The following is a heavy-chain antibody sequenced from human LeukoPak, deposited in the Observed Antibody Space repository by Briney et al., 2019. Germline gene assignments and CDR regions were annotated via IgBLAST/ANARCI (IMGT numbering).Heavy chain of an antibody. J-gene: IGHJ4*02. D-gene: IGHD3-22*01. V-gene: IGHV1-69*04. CDR3: AREPEGSGYIPFDY. CDR1: GGTFSSYA. CDR2: IIPIFGIA. Sequence: SVKVSCKASGGTFSSYAISWVREAPGQGLEWMGRIIPIFGIANYAQKFQGRVTITADKSTSTAYMELSSLRSEDTAVYYCAREPEGSGYIPFDYWGQGTLVTVSS.